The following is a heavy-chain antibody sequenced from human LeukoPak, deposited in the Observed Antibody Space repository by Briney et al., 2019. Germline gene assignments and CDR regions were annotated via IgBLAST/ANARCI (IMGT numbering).Heavy chain of an antibody. D-gene: IGHD3-3*01. Sequence: PSETLSLTCTVSGGSISSYYWSWIRQPPGKGLEWIGYIYYSGSTNYNPSLKSRVTISVDTSKNQFSLKLSSVTAADAAVYYCARAHHHDFWSGSALFDYWGQGTLVTASS. CDR3: ARAHHHDFWSGSALFDY. V-gene: IGHV4-59*01. CDR2: IYYSGST. CDR1: GGSISSYY. J-gene: IGHJ4*02.